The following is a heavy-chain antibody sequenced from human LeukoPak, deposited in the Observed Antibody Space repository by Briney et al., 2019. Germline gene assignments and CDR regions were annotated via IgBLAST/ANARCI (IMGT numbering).Heavy chain of an antibody. V-gene: IGHV1-18*01. CDR1: GYTLTSYG. Sequence: ASVKVSCKASGYTLTSYGITWVRQAPGQGLELMGWISAYSNNTNYAQKLQGRVTMTTDTSTNTAYMELRSLRSDDTAVYYCARGRSIVVVRWGLLDIWGQGTMVTVSS. CDR3: ARGRSIVVVRWGLLDI. D-gene: IGHD3-22*01. CDR2: ISAYSNNT. J-gene: IGHJ3*02.